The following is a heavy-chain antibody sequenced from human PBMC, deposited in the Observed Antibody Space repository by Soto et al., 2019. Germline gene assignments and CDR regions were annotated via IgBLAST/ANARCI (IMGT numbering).Heavy chain of an antibody. D-gene: IGHD2-21*01. CDR1: GFTLSSNW. V-gene: IGHV3-74*01. Sequence: GVSLRLSCAASGFTLSSNWMHWVRQAPGKGLVWVSRINSDGSSSRYADSVKGRFTISRDSAKNTLYLQMNSLKADDTAVYYCAREVGGDVAHTDSFYGMDVWGQGTTVTVSS. CDR2: INSDGSSS. CDR3: AREVGGDVAHTDSFYGMDV. J-gene: IGHJ6*02.